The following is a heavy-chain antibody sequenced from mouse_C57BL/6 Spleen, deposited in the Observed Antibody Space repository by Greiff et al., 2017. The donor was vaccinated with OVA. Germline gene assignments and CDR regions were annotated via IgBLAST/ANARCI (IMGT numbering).Heavy chain of an antibody. CDR3: ALDSSGYETFDD. D-gene: IGHD3-2*02. Sequence: QVQLQQSGAELASPGASVTLSCKASGYTFTDHIMTWVKKRPGQGLEWIGRIYPVSGETNYNQKFMGKATFSVDRSSSTVYMVLNSLTSEDPAVYYCALDSSGYETFDDWGQGTTLTVSS. CDR2: IYPVSGET. CDR1: GYTFTDHI. V-gene: IGHV1-11*01. J-gene: IGHJ2*01.